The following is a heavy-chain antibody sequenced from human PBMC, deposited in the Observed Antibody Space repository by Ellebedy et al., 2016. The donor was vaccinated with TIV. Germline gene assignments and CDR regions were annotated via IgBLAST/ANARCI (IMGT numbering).Heavy chain of an antibody. CDR2: IYSGGNT. V-gene: IGHV3-53*01. Sequence: GESLKISCAASGFTVSNNYMSWVRQAQGKGLEWVSVIYSGGNTFYAESVKGRFTISRDNSQNTLYLQMDSLRAEDTAVYYCASSPSQGYWGQGTLVTVSS. J-gene: IGHJ4*02. CDR3: ASSPSQGY. CDR1: GFTVSNNY.